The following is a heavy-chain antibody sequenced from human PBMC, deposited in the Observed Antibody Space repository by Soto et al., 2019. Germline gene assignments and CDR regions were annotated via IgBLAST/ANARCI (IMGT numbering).Heavy chain of an antibody. D-gene: IGHD4-4*01. CDR2: INPDGNVG. V-gene: IGHV3-7*03. CDR3: AGWGGHDYNY. CDR1: GFTFSTYW. Sequence: PGGSLRLSCVGSGFTFSTYWMNWVHQAPGKRLEWVANINPDGNVGTYVDSVRGRFTTSRDNAKNSLYLQMNSLRADDTAVYFCAGWGGHDYNYWGQGIMVTVSS. J-gene: IGHJ4*02.